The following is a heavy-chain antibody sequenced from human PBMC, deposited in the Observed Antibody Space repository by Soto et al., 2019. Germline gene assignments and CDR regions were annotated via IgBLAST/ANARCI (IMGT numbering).Heavy chain of an antibody. Sequence: EASVKVSCKASGYRFTSYGISWVRQAPGQGLEWMGWINAGNGNTKYSQKFQGRVTMTRDTSMSTAYMELSSPRSEDTAVYYCARRVAGTDWFDPWGQGTLVTVSS. CDR2: INAGNGNT. CDR1: GYRFTSYG. D-gene: IGHD2-15*01. CDR3: ARRVAGTDWFDP. J-gene: IGHJ5*02. V-gene: IGHV1-18*01.